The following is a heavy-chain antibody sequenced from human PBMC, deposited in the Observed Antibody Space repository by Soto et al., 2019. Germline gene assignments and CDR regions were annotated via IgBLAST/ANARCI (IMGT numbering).Heavy chain of an antibody. CDR2: IYPNDADT. J-gene: IGHJ6*02. D-gene: IGHD2-2*01. V-gene: IGHV5-51*01. CDR3: ARVPSVVTPGNDYFGVDV. Sequence: EVRLAQSGGEVKQPGESLKISCKGSGYSFTYYWIAWVRQRPGKELEWMGIIYPNDADTRYNPSFQGQVTISADKSISTAYLQWTSLKTSDTAMYYCARVPSVVTPGNDYFGVDVWGQGTTVIVSS. CDR1: GYSFTYYW.